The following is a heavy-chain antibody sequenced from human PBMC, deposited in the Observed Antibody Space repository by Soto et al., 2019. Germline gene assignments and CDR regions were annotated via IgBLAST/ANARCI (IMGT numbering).Heavy chain of an antibody. J-gene: IGHJ6*02. V-gene: IGHV3-30*18. CDR1: GFTFSTYG. CDR3: AKGPHCSTTSCYFYYYGMDV. D-gene: IGHD2-2*01. Sequence: GGSLRLSCAASGFTFSTYGMHWVRQAPGKGLEWVAVISYDGSNKYYADSVKGRLTISRDNSKNTLYLQMNSLRAEDTAVYYCAKGPHCSTTSCYFYYYGMDVWGQGTTVTVSS. CDR2: ISYDGSNK.